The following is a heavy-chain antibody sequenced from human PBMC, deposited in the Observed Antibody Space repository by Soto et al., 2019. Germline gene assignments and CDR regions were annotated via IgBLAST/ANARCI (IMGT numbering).Heavy chain of an antibody. CDR1: GFTFSSYA. J-gene: IGHJ4*02. CDR2: ISGSGGST. Sequence: GGSLRLSCAASGFTFSSYAMSWVRQAPGKGLEWVSAISGSGGSTYYADSVKGRFTISRDNSKNTLYLQMNSLRAEDTAVYYCAKARAQYYDFWSGYPIDYWGQGTLVTVSS. V-gene: IGHV3-23*01. D-gene: IGHD3-3*01. CDR3: AKARAQYYDFWSGYPIDY.